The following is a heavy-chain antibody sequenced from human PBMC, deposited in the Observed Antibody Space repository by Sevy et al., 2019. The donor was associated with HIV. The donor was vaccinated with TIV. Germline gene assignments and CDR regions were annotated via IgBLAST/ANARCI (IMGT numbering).Heavy chain of an antibody. Sequence: ASVKVSCKTFGYTFSNHYIHWVRQPPGHGLEWMGVINPSGGSTNYAHRFQGRVTMTRDPSTSTFYMDLSSLRSEDTAVYYCARDRYVCGDFDYWGQGTLVTVSS. D-gene: IGHD1-20*01. CDR3: ARDRYVCGDFDY. J-gene: IGHJ4*02. CDR1: GYTFSNHY. CDR2: INPSGGST. V-gene: IGHV1-46*01.